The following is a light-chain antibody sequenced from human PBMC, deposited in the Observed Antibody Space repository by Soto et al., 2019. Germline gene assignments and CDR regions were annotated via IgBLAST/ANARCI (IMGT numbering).Light chain of an antibody. V-gene: IGKV3-15*01. CDR1: QSVSSN. Sequence: EIVMTQSPATLSVSPGERVTLSCRASQSVSSNLAWYQQKPGQAPRLLIYGASTRATGIPARFSGSGSGTEFTLTISSLQSEDFAVYYCQQYNNWPFTFGPGTKWISN. J-gene: IGKJ3*01. CDR2: GAS. CDR3: QQYNNWPFT.